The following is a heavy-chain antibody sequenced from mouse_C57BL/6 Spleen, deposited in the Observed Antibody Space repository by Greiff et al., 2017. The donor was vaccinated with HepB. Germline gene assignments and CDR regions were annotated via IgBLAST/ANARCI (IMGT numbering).Heavy chain of an antibody. D-gene: IGHD1-1*01. V-gene: IGHV1-78*01. CDR2: IYPRDGST. CDR1: GYTFTDHT. CDR3: ARSDYYGSSYEAMDY. Sequence: VMLVESDAELVKPGASVKISCKVSGYTFTDHTIHWMKQRPEQGLEWIGYIYPRDGSTKYNEKFKGKGTLTADKSSSTAYMQLNSLTSEDSAVYFCARSDYYGSSYEAMDYWGQGTSVTVSS. J-gene: IGHJ4*01.